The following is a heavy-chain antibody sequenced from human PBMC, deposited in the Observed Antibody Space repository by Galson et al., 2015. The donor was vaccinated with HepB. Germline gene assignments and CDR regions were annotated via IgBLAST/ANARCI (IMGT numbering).Heavy chain of an antibody. V-gene: IGHV3-11*06. CDR2: ISSSSSYT. D-gene: IGHD1-26*01. J-gene: IGHJ4*02. CDR3: ARGGPGYSGSDHY. Sequence: SLRLSCAASGFTFSDYYMSWIRQAPGKGLEWVSYISSSSSYTNYADSVKGRFTISRDNAKNSLYLQMNSLRAEDTAVYYCARGGPGYSGSDHYWGQGTLVTVSS. CDR1: GFTFSDYY.